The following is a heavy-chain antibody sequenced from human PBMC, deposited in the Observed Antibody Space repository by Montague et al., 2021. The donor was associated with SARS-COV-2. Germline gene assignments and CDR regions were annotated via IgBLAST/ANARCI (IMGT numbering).Heavy chain of an antibody. CDR3: TSPGGYCTGGSCYYVY. CDR1: GGSISTYY. D-gene: IGHD2-15*01. CDR2: IYHSGST. V-gene: IGHV4-59*01. J-gene: IGHJ4*02. Sequence: SETLSLTCSVSGGSISTYYWSWIRQPPGKGLEWIGYIYHSGSTNYNPSLKSRVTISIDTSKNQFSLELSSVTTADMAVYYCTSPGGYCTGGSCYYVYWGQGTRVTVSS.